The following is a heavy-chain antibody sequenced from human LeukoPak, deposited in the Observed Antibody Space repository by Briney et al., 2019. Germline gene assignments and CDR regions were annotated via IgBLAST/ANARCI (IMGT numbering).Heavy chain of an antibody. J-gene: IGHJ5*02. CDR3: ARDVELRVSVLDWLDP. Sequence: PGGSLRLSCAASGFTFSSFGMHWVRQAPGQGLEWVAFILYDGTNKYYADSVKGRFTISRDNAKNLLYLQMNSLRAEDTAVYYCARDVELRVSVLDWLDPWGQGTLVTVSS. CDR2: ILYDGTNK. D-gene: IGHD1-7*01. CDR1: GFTFSSFG. V-gene: IGHV3-30*02.